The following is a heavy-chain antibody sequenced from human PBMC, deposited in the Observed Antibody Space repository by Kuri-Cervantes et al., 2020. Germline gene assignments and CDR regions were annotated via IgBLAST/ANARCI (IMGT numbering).Heavy chain of an antibody. J-gene: IGHJ6*02. V-gene: IGHV4-59*01. Sequence: SETLSFTCTVSGGSISSYYWSWIRQPPGKGLEWIGYIYYSGSTNYNPSLKSRVTISVDTSKNQFSLKLSSVTAADTAVYYCASAGRDRDYYYGMDVWGQGTTVTVSS. CDR1: GGSISSYY. D-gene: IGHD3-10*01. CDR2: IYYSGST. CDR3: ASAGRDRDYYYGMDV.